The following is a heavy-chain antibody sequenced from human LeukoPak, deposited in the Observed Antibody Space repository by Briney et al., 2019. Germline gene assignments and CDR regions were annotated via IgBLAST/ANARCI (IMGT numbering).Heavy chain of an antibody. V-gene: IGHV3-13*01. J-gene: IGHJ4*02. D-gene: IGHD5-12*01. CDR1: GFTFSSYD. CDR3: ARDASGGLLDY. Sequence: GGSLRLSCAASGFTFSSYDMHWVRQATGKGLEWVSAIGTAGDTYYPGSVKGRFTISRENAKNSLYLQMNSLRAGDTAVYYCARDASGGLLDYWGQGTRVTVSS. CDR2: IGTAGDT.